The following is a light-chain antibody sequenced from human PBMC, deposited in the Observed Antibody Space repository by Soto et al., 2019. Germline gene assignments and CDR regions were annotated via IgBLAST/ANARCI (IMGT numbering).Light chain of an antibody. CDR3: QQKSP. J-gene: IGKJ1*01. V-gene: IGKV1-39*01. CDR2: AAS. Sequence: DIQMTQSPSSLSASVGDRVTITCRASQSISSYFNWYQQKPGKAPKLLIYAASSLKSGVPSRFSGSGSGTDSTLTISSLQPEDFATYYCQQKSPFGQGTKVDIX. CDR1: QSISSY.